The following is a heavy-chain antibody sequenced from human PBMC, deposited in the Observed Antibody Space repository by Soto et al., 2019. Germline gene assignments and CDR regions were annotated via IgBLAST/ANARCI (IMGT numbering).Heavy chain of an antibody. J-gene: IGHJ3*02. V-gene: IGHV3-30-3*01. CDR3: ARPRGGYCTNGVCLTSGGAFDI. Sequence: GGSLRLSCAASGFPFSSYAMHWVRQSPGKGLEWVAVISYDGSNKYYADSVKGRFTISRDNSKNTLYLQMNSLRAEDTAVYYCARPRGGYCTNGVCLTSGGAFDIWGQGTMVTVSS. CDR1: GFPFSSYA. CDR2: ISYDGSNK. D-gene: IGHD2-8*01.